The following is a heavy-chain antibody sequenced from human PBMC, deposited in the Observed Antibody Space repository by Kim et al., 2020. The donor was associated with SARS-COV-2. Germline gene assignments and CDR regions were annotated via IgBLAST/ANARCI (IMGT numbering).Heavy chain of an antibody. J-gene: IGHJ5*02. CDR2: ST. CDR3: ARERGSACDP. D-gene: IGHD3-10*01. V-gene: IGHV4-31*02. Sequence: STYYNPSLKSRVTISVDTSKNQFSLKLSSVTAADTAVYYCARERGSACDPWGQGTLVTVSS.